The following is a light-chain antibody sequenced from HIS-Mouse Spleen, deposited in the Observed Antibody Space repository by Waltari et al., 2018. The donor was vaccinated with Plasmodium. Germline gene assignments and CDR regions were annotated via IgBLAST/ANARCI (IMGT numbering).Light chain of an antibody. J-gene: IGLJ3*02. Sequence: QSALTRPASVSGSPGQSLTISCTGTSSAVGSYNLFSWYQQHPGKAPKLMIYEGSKRPSGVSNRFSGSKSGNTASLTISGLQAEDEADYYCCSYAGSSTWVFGGGTKLTVL. CDR3: CSYAGSSTWV. CDR1: SSAVGSYNL. CDR2: EGS. V-gene: IGLV2-23*01.